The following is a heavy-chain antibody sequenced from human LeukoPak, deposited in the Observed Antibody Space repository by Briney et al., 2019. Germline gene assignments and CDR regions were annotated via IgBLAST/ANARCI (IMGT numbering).Heavy chain of an antibody. CDR3: AKAGCSSTSCYLGY. J-gene: IGHJ4*02. D-gene: IGHD2-2*01. V-gene: IGHV3-9*01. CDR2: ISWNSGSI. Sequence: GGSLRLSCAGSGFIFSTYAMTWVRQAPGKGLEWVSGISWNSGSIGYADSVKGRFTISRDNAKNSLYLQMNSLRAEDTALYYCAKAGCSSTSCYLGYWGQGTLVTVSS. CDR1: GFIFSTYA.